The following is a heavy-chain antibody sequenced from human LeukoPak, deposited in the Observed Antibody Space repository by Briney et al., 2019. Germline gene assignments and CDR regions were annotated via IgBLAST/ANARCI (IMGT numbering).Heavy chain of an antibody. CDR3: AIDGGGDCSSTSCYTGEDY. CDR2: INPNSGGT. CDR1: GYTFTGYY. V-gene: IGHV1-2*02. D-gene: IGHD2-2*02. J-gene: IGHJ4*02. Sequence: ASVKVSCKASGYTFTGYYMHWVRQAPGQGLEWMGWINPNSGGTNYAQKFRGRVTMPRHTSISTAYMQLSRLRSDHTAVYYCAIDGGGDCSSTSCYTGEDYWGQGTLVTVSS.